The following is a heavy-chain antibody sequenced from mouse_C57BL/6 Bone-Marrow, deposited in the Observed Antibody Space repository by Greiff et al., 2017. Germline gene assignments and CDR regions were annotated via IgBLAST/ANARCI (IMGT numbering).Heavy chain of an antibody. CDR2: IHPNSGST. D-gene: IGHD2-4*01. CDR3: ARRRISAWFAY. V-gene: IGHV1-64*01. Sequence: QVQLQQPGAELVQPGASVKLSCKASGYTFTSYWMNWVKQRPGQGLEWIGRIHPNSGSTNYNEKFKSKATLTVDKSSSAAYMQLISLTSEDSAVDSSARRRISAWFAYWGQGTLVTVSA. CDR1: GYTFTSYW. J-gene: IGHJ3*01.